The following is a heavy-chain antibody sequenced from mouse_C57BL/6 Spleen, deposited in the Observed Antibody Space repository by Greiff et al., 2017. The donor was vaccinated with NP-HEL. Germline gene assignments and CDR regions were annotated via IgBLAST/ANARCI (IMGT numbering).Heavy chain of an antibody. CDR2: INPSNGGT. D-gene: IGHD2-4*01. CDR1: GYTFTSYW. CDR3: ARCGHYDARVFDY. V-gene: IGHV1-53*01. J-gene: IGHJ2*01. Sequence: VQLQQSGTELVKPGASVKLSCKASGYTFTSYWMHWVKQRPGQGLEWIGNINPSNGGTNYNEKFKSKATLTVDKSSSTAYMQLSSLTSEDSAVYYCARCGHYDARVFDYWGQGTTLTVSS.